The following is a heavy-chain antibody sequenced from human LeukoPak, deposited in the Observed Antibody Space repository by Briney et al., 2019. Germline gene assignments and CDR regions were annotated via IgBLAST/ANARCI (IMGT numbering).Heavy chain of an antibody. CDR3: AIGSGSYYGAQFDY. V-gene: IGHV3-23*01. D-gene: IGHD1-26*01. J-gene: IGHJ4*02. Sequence: GGSLRLSCAASGFTFSNYAMSWVRQAPGKGLEWVSAISGSGGSTYYADSAKGRFTISRDNSKNTLYLQMNSLRAEDTAVYYCAIGSGSYYGAQFDYWGQGTLVTVSS. CDR1: GFTFSNYA. CDR2: ISGSGGST.